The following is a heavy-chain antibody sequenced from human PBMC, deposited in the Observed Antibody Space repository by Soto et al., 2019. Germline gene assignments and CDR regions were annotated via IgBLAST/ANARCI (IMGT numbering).Heavy chain of an antibody. Sequence: EVQLLESGGGFVQPGGSLRLSCAVSGFTFSSYAMSWVRQAPGKGLDWVSGISGSGGNTHYSDSAKGRFTVSRDNSNNTLFLQMNSLRAEDTALYDCAKDSLYDLGSCFDSDFDSWGQGALVTVSS. CDR2: ISGSGGNT. J-gene: IGHJ4*02. D-gene: IGHD3-3*01. CDR1: GFTFSSYA. V-gene: IGHV3-23*01. CDR3: AKDSLYDLGSCFDSDFDS.